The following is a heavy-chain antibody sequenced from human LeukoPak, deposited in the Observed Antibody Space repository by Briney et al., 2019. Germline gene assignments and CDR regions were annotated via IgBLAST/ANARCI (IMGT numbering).Heavy chain of an antibody. Sequence: GESLKISCNGSGYXFTTHWICWVRQMPGKGLEWMGIIYPDDSDIRYSPSFQGQVTISADKSISTAHLQWSSLKASDTATYYCARSFSSSSGSGYFDYWGQGTLVTVSS. V-gene: IGHV5-51*01. CDR2: IYPDDSDI. D-gene: IGHD3-3*01. CDR3: ARSFSSSSGSGYFDY. J-gene: IGHJ4*02. CDR1: GYXFTTHW.